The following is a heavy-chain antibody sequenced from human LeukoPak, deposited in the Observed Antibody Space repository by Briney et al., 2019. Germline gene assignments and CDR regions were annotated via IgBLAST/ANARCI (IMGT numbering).Heavy chain of an antibody. D-gene: IGHD2-8*01. Sequence: SVKVSCKASGGTFSSYAISWVRQAPGQGLEWMAGIIPIFGTANYAQKFQGRVTITADESTSTAYMELSSLRSEDTAVYYCASLLGYCTNGVCSPYHASSDYWGQGTLVTVSS. V-gene: IGHV1-69*01. CDR2: IIPIFGTA. CDR3: ASLLGYCTNGVCSPYHASSDY. CDR1: GGTFSSYA. J-gene: IGHJ4*02.